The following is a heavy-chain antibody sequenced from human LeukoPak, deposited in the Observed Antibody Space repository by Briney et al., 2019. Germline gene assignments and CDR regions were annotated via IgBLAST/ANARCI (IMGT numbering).Heavy chain of an antibody. CDR1: GFTFSSYE. D-gene: IGHD2-8*01. CDR2: ISSSGSTI. Sequence: PGGSLRLSCAASGFTFSSYEMNWVRQAPGKGLEWVSYISSSGSTIYYADSVKGPFTISRDNAKNSLYLQMNSLRAEDTAVYYCAKDRCNNGIGCYYYYMDLWGKGTTVTISS. CDR3: AKDRCNNGIGCYYYYMDL. V-gene: IGHV3-48*03. J-gene: IGHJ6*03.